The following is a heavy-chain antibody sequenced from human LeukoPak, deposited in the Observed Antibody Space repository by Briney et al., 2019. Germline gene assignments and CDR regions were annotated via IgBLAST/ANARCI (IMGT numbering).Heavy chain of an antibody. CDR2: ISGSGGST. Sequence: GGSLRLSCAASGFTFSTYAMSWVRQAPGKGLEWVSAISGSGGSTYYADSVKGRFTISRDNSKNTLYLQMNSLRAEDTAVYYCAKSSGYSYGSIDYWGQGTLVTVSS. D-gene: IGHD5-18*01. V-gene: IGHV3-23*01. CDR1: GFTFSTYA. J-gene: IGHJ4*02. CDR3: AKSSGYSYGSIDY.